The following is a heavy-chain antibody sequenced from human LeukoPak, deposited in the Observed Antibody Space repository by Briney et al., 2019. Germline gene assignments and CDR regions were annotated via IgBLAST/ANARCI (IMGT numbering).Heavy chain of an antibody. J-gene: IGHJ4*02. CDR2: IYPGDSDT. Sequence: GESLKIPCKGSGYSFTSYWIGWVRQMPGKGLEWMGIIYPGDSDTRYSPSFQGQVTISADKSISTAYLQWSSLKASDTAMYYCARYYYDSSGQQTSFDYWGQGTLVTVSS. D-gene: IGHD3-22*01. CDR3: ARYYYDSSGQQTSFDY. CDR1: GYSFTSYW. V-gene: IGHV5-51*01.